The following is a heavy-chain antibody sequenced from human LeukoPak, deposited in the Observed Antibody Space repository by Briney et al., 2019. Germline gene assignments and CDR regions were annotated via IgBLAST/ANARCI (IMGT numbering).Heavy chain of an antibody. CDR1: GYTFPSYF. V-gene: IGHV1-69*13. CDR3: ARGREQ. Sequence: SVKVSCKASGYTFPSYFMHWVRQAPGQGLEWMGGIIPIFGTANYAQKFQGRVTITADESTSTAYMELSSLRSEDTAVYYCARGREQWGQGTLVTVSS. J-gene: IGHJ4*02. CDR2: IIPIFGTA.